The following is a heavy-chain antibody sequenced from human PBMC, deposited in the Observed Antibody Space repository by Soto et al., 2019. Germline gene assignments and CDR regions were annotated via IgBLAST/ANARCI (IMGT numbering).Heavy chain of an antibody. Sequence: QAQLIESGGGVVQPGKSLRLSCAASGFTFSFYGLHWVRQAPGKGLEWVSVISNDGRTKYYADSVKGRFTTSRDNSKNTLYLQLTSLRPDDTALYYCARDASPSWAGYNLDNYLDHWGQGTLVTVSS. V-gene: IGHV3-30*03. J-gene: IGHJ4*02. CDR2: ISNDGRTK. CDR1: GFTFSFYG. CDR3: ARDASPSWAGYNLDNYLDH. D-gene: IGHD1-1*01.